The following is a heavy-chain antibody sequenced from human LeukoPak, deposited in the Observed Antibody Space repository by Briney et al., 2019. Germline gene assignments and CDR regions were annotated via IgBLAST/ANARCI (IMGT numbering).Heavy chain of an antibody. J-gene: IGHJ1*01. V-gene: IGHV3-30*02. CDR1: GFTFSSYG. CDR2: IRYDGSNE. CDR3: ANSQEPYDFWSGPLPGEYFQH. D-gene: IGHD3-3*01. Sequence: GGSLRLSCAASGFTFSSYGMHWVRQAPGKGLEWVAFIRYDGSNEYYADSVKGRFTISRDNSKNTLYLQMNSLRAEDTAVYYCANSQEPYDFWSGPLPGEYFQHWGQGTLVTVSS.